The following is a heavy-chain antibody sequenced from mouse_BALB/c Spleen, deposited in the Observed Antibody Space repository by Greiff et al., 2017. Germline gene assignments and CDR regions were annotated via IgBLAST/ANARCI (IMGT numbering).Heavy chain of an antibody. CDR2: ISSGSSTI. D-gene: IGHD2-10*02. CDR3: ARSQYGKSWFAY. CDR1: GFTFSSFG. J-gene: IGHJ3*01. V-gene: IGHV5-17*02. Sequence: EVQLVESGGGLVQPGGSRKLSCAASGFTFSSFGMHWVRQAPEKGLEWVAYISSGSSTIYYADTVKGRFTISRDNPKNTLFLQMTSLRSEDTAMYYCARSQYGKSWFAYWGQGTLVTVSA.